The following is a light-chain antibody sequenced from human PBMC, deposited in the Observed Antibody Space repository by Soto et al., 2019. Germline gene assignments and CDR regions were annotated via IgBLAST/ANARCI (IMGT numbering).Light chain of an antibody. CDR2: GAS. CDR3: QQHYNTPRT. V-gene: IGKV3-20*01. Sequence: EILLTQSPCTLSLSPVEVATLSCTASQSVSSSYLAWYQQKPGQAPRLLIYGASSRATGIPDRFSGSGSGTDFTLTISSLQPEDFATYYCQQHYNTPRTFGQGTKVDIK. CDR1: QSVSSSY. J-gene: IGKJ1*01.